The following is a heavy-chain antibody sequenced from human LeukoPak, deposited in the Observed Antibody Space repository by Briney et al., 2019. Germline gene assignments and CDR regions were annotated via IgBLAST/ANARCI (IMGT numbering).Heavy chain of an antibody. D-gene: IGHD6-19*01. CDR3: IRTTYSSAWFLDY. V-gene: IGHV3-49*04. CDR1: GFTFGDSA. J-gene: IGHJ4*02. Sequence: PGRSLRLSCTASGFTFGDSAMSWVRQAPGEGLECVGCIRSKHYGGTTEYAASVKGRFTISRDDSKSIAYLQMNSLKTEDTAVYYCIRTTYSSAWFLDYWGQGTLVTVSS. CDR2: IRSKHYGGTT.